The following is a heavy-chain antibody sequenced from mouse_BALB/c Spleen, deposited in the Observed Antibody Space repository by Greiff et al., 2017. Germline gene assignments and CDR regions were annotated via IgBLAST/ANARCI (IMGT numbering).Heavy chain of an antibody. D-gene: IGHD2-14*01. CDR1: GYTFTSYW. J-gene: IGHJ2*01. CDR3: TRRGNRYDVEDFFDY. Sequence: QVQLQQPGAELVRPGASVKLSCKASGYTFTSYWINWVKQRPGQGLEWIGNIYPSDSYTNYNQKFKDKATLTVDKSSSPAYMQLSSPTSEDSAVYYCTRRGNRYDVEDFFDYWGQGTTLTVSS. V-gene: IGHV1-69*02. CDR2: IYPSDSYT.